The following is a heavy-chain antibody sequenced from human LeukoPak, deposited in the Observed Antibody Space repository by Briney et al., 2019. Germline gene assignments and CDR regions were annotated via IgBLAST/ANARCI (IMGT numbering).Heavy chain of an antibody. V-gene: IGHV3-48*04. D-gene: IGHD3-22*01. CDR3: ARSSGGYYLYYFDS. J-gene: IGHJ4*02. Sequence: PGGSLRLSCAASGFSFSNYAMNWVRQAPGKGLEWDSYIGSGGSTMYYADSVRGRFTISRDDAKNSLYLQMNSLRAEDTAVYYCARSSGGYYLYYFDSWGQGTPVTVSS. CDR2: IGSGGSTM. CDR1: GFSFSNYA.